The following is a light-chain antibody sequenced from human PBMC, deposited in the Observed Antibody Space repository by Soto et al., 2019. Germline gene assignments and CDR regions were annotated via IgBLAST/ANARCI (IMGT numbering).Light chain of an antibody. Sequence: QSVLTQPASVSGSPGQSITISCTGTSSDVGGYNYVSWYQHHPGKAPKLLIYEVSYRPSGVSDRFSGSKSANTASLTISGLRAEDEADYYCSSYTSGSLRVFGTGTKAPS. V-gene: IGLV2-14*01. CDR2: EVS. CDR1: SSDVGGYNY. J-gene: IGLJ1*01. CDR3: SSYTSGSLRV.